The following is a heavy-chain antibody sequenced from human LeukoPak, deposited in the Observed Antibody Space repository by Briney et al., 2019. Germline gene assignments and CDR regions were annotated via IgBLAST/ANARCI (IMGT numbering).Heavy chain of an antibody. D-gene: IGHD4-17*01. Sequence: SETLSLTCGVSGGSLSFSDWLNWVRQTPGKGLEWIGEIYYGGSTNYNPSLKSRLTMSVDTSKSQFYLNLSSLTAADSAVYYCATGYGDFRVEGRYFYSWGQGTLVTVSS. CDR3: ATGYGDFRVEGRYFYS. J-gene: IGHJ4*02. CDR1: GGSLSFSDW. CDR2: IYYGGST. V-gene: IGHV4-4*02.